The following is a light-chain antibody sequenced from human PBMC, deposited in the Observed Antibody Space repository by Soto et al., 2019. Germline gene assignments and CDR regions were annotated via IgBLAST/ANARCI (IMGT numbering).Light chain of an antibody. CDR3: QQYNNWPRT. CDR1: QSVSSR. Sequence: EIAMAESPATLSLSPGERATLSCRASQSVSSRLAWYQQKPGQAPRLLIHGATTRATGIPSRFSGSGSGTEFTLTISSLQSEDFAVYYCQQYNNWPRTFGQGTKVDIK. CDR2: GAT. V-gene: IGKV3-15*01. J-gene: IGKJ1*01.